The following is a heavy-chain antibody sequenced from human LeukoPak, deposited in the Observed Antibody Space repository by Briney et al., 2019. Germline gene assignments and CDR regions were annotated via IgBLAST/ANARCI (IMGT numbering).Heavy chain of an antibody. CDR2: IYHSGST. CDR1: GGSISSGSYY. V-gene: IGHV4-30-2*01. J-gene: IGHJ4*02. D-gene: IGHD1-7*01. CDR3: AREEAGTTVDY. Sequence: PSQTLSLTCTVSGGSISSGSYYWSWIRQPPGKGLEWIGYIYHSGSTYYNPSLKSRVTISVDRSKNQFSLKLSSVTAADTAVYYCAREEAGTTVDYWGQGTLVTVSS.